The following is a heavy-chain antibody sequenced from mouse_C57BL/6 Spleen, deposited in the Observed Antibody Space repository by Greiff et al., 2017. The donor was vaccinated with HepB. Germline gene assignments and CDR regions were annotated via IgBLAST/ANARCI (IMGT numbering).Heavy chain of an antibody. CDR3: AREDDGLPGYYVMDS. CDR2: ISDGGSYT. Sequence: EVMLVESGVGLVKPGGSLKLSCAASGFTFSSYAMSWVRQTPEKRLEWVATISDGGSYTYYPDNVKGRFTISRDNAKNNLYLQRRTLKSEDTAMYYCAREDDGLPGYYVMDSGGQGTSVTVSS. J-gene: IGHJ4*01. CDR1: GFTFSSYA. V-gene: IGHV5-4*01. D-gene: IGHD2-3*01.